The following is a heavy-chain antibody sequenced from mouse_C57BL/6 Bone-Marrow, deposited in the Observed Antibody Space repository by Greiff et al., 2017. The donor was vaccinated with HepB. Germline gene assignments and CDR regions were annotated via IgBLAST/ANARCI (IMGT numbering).Heavy chain of an antibody. J-gene: IGHJ3*01. V-gene: IGHV10-1*01. CDR2: IRSKSNNYAT. D-gene: IGHD1-1*01. CDR1: GFSFNTYA. Sequence: EVMLVESGGGLVQPKGSLKLSCAASGFSFNTYAMNWVRQAPGKGLEWVARIRSKSNNYATYYADSVKDRFTISRDDSESMLYLQMNNLKTEDTAMYYCVRGSSHFAYWGQGTLVTVSA. CDR3: VRGSSHFAY.